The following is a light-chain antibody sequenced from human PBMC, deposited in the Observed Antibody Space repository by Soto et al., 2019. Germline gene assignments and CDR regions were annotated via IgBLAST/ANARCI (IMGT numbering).Light chain of an antibody. CDR2: GVS. CDR3: HQYNNWPPST. J-gene: IGKJ5*01. V-gene: IGKV3-15*01. Sequence: EIVLTQSPGTLSLSPGERATLSCRASQSVSSSYLAWYQQKPGQAPRLLIYGVSTRATDIPARFSGSGTGTDFTLTINSLQSEDFGVYYCHQYNNWPPSTFGQGTRLEI. CDR1: QSVSSSY.